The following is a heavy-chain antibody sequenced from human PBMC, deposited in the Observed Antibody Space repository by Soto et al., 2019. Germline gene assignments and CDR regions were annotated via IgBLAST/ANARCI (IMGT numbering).Heavy chain of an antibody. CDR3: AKREGGDSSLDPLFDY. V-gene: IGHV3-23*01. Sequence: EVQLLESGGGLVQPGGSLRLPCAASGFTFGDYAMSWVRQAPGKGLEWVSTISGNGFSTYYADSVKGRFTISRDNSKNMLYLQMNSLRAEETAIYYCAKREGGDSSLDPLFDYWGQGTLVTVSS. J-gene: IGHJ4*02. CDR2: ISGNGFST. CDR1: GFTFGDYA. D-gene: IGHD5-18*01.